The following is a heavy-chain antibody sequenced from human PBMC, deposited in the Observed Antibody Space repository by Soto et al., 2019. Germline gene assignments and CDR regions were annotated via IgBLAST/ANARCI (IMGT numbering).Heavy chain of an antibody. Sequence: QVQLVESGGGVVQPGRSLRLSCAASGFTFSSYAMHWVRQAPGKGLEWVAVISYDGSNKYYADSVKGRFTISRDNSKNTLYLQMNSLRAEDTAVYYCARWGVLLWFGEFDYWGQGTLVTVSS. D-gene: IGHD3-10*01. V-gene: IGHV3-30-3*01. J-gene: IGHJ4*02. CDR2: ISYDGSNK. CDR1: GFTFSSYA. CDR3: ARWGVLLWFGEFDY.